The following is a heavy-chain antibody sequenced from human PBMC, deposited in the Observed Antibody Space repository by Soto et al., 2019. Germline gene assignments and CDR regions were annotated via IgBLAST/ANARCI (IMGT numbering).Heavy chain of an antibody. CDR3: ARDRIIAVDGRVSFYSYGMDV. V-gene: IGHV1-2*04. J-gene: IGHJ6*02. D-gene: IGHD6-19*01. Sequence: ASVKVSCKASGYTFTGYYMHWMRQAPGQGLEWMGWINPNSGGTNYAQKFQGWVTMTRDTSISTAYMELSRLRSDDTAVYYCARDRIIAVDGRVSFYSYGMDVWGQGTTVTVSS. CDR1: GYTFTGYY. CDR2: INPNSGGT.